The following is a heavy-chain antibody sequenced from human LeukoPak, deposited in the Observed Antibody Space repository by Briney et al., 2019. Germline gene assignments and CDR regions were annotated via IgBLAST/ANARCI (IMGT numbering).Heavy chain of an antibody. CDR1: GFTFSTYA. Sequence: GGSLRLSCAASGFTFSTYAMSWVRQAPGKGLEWVSYVSSSSTIYYADSVKGRFTISRDNAKNSLYLQMNSLRDEDTAVYYCARQFDWNDGNDYWGQGTLVTVSS. J-gene: IGHJ4*02. CDR3: ARQFDWNDGNDY. D-gene: IGHD1-1*01. V-gene: IGHV3-48*02. CDR2: VSSSSTI.